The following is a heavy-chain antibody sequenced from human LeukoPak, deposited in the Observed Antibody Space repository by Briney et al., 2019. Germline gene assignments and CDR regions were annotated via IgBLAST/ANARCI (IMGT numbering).Heavy chain of an antibody. Sequence: GSLRLSCAASGFTFSSYWMSWVRQAPGKGLEWVSSISSSSSYIYYADSVKGRFTTSRDNAKNSLYLQMNSLRAEDTAVFYCARDGLATATLHWNFDLWGRGALVTVSS. CDR2: ISSSSSYI. CDR1: GFTFSSYW. D-gene: IGHD1-26*01. J-gene: IGHJ2*01. CDR3: ARDGLATATLHWNFDL. V-gene: IGHV3-21*01.